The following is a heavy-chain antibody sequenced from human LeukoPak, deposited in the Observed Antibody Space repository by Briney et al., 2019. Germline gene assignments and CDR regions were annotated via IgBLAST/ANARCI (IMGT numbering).Heavy chain of an antibody. J-gene: IGHJ4*02. CDR3: ARVAAAAEFDY. D-gene: IGHD6-13*01. CDR1: GFTFTSHA. Sequence: ASVKVSCKASGFTFTSHAMHWVRQAPGQRLEWMGWINAGNGNTKYSQKFQGRVTITRDTSASTAYMELSSLRSEDTALYYCARVAAAAEFDYWGQGTLVTVSS. CDR2: INAGNGNT. V-gene: IGHV1-3*01.